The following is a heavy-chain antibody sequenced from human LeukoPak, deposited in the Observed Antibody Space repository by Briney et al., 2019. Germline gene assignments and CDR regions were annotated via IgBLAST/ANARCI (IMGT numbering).Heavy chain of an antibody. Sequence: GGSLRLSCAASGFTFSSYAMHWVRQAPGKGLEWVAVISYDGSNKYYADFVKGRFTISRDNSQNTVSLQLNNLRIEDTALYYCAKTSLSDPSGHYYYMDVWGKGTTVTVSS. CDR1: GFTFSSYA. J-gene: IGHJ6*03. V-gene: IGHV3-30*04. D-gene: IGHD3-3*01. CDR3: AKTSLSDPSGHYYYMDV. CDR2: ISYDGSNK.